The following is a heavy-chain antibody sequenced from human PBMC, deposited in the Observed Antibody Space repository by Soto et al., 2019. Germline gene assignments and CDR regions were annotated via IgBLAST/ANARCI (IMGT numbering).Heavy chain of an antibody. CDR1: GYTFTSYA. J-gene: IGHJ4*02. V-gene: IGHV1-3*01. D-gene: IGHD6-19*01. CDR3: ARPYSSGWSLPFDY. CDR2: INAGNGNT. Sequence: ASVKVSCKASGYTFTSYAMHWVRQAPGQRLEWMGWINAGNGNTKYSQKFQGRVTITRDTSASTAYMELSSLRSEDTAVYYCARPYSSGWSLPFDYWGQGTLVTVSS.